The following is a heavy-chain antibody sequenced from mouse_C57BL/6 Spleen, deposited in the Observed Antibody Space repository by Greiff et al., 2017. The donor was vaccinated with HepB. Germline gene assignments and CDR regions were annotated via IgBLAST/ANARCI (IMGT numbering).Heavy chain of an antibody. D-gene: IGHD2-4*01. Sequence: VQLQQSGAELVRPGASVTLSCKASGYTFTDYEMHWVKQTPVHGLEWIGAIDPETGGTAYNQKFKGKAILTADKSSSTAYMELRSLTSEDSAVYYCTRCAGYDYDRYFDVWGTGTTVTVSS. CDR2: IDPETGGT. V-gene: IGHV1-15*01. CDR3: TRCAGYDYDRYFDV. CDR1: GYTFTDYE. J-gene: IGHJ1*03.